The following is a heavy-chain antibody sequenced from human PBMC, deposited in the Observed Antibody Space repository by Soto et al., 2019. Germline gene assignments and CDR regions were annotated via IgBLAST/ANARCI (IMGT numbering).Heavy chain of an antibody. V-gene: IGHV4-38-2*01. J-gene: IGHJ6*04. Sequence: SETRSLTFVVSGYSFKSVHYWGWIRQPPGKRRQWLGSLSHNGGTSRNPSLSSRVSLSVDTPKQQFSLKLPSVTAAGAAVYYSAAPTLPGARFYGMDVWGKGSRGAFSS. CDR2: LSHNGGT. CDR3: AAPTLPGARFYGMDV. CDR1: GYSFKSVHY. D-gene: IGHD2-2*01.